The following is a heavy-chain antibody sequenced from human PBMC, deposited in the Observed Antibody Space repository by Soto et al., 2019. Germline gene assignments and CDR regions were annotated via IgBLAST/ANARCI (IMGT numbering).Heavy chain of an antibody. V-gene: IGHV4-34*01. CDR3: AIGNWNYRYGMDV. D-gene: IGHD1-7*01. CDR2: INHSGST. Sequence: SETLSLTCAVYGGSFSGYYWSWIRQPPGKGLEWIGEINHSGSTNYNPSLKSRVTISVDTSKNQFSLKLSSVTAEDTAVYYCAIGNWNYRYGMDVWCQGKTVTVS. J-gene: IGHJ6*02. CDR1: GGSFSGYY.